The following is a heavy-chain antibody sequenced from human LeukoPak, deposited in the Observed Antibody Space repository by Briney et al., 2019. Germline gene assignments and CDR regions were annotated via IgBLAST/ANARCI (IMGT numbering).Heavy chain of an antibody. CDR3: ARDRRITMIVVGPPNAFDI. J-gene: IGHJ3*02. V-gene: IGHV4-39*07. CDR2: IYYSGST. Sequence: SETLSLTCTVSGGSISSSSYYWGWIRQPPGKGLEWIGSIYYSGSTYYNPSLKGRVTISVDTSKNQFSLKLSSVTAADTAVYYCARDRRITMIVVGPPNAFDIWGQGTMVTVSS. CDR1: GGSISSSSYY. D-gene: IGHD3-22*01.